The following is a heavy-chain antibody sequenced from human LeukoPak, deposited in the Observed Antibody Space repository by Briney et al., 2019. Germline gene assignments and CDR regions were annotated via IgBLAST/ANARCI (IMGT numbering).Heavy chain of an antibody. Sequence: GGSLRLSCAGTGFIFSAYGMHWVRQAPGKGLEWVAVTSYDGSKKHYADSVKGRFTISRDNSKNTLYLQMNSLRAEDTAVDYCAKGDSGYDPPPYFYYALDIWGQGTTVTVSS. J-gene: IGHJ6*02. V-gene: IGHV3-30*18. CDR3: AKGDSGYDPPPYFYYALDI. CDR1: GFIFSAYG. CDR2: TSYDGSKK. D-gene: IGHD5-12*01.